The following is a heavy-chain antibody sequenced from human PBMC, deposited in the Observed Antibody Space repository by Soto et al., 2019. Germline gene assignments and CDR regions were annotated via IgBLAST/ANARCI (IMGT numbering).Heavy chain of an antibody. Sequence: GGSLRLSCAASGFTFSSYAMHWVRQAPGKGLEWVAVISYDGSNKYYADSVKGRFTISRDNSKNTLYLQMNSLRAEDTAVYYCAREQQQLVRHYYGMDVWGQGTTVTVSS. CDR3: AREQQQLVRHYYGMDV. V-gene: IGHV3-30-3*01. D-gene: IGHD6-13*01. J-gene: IGHJ6*02. CDR2: ISYDGSNK. CDR1: GFTFSSYA.